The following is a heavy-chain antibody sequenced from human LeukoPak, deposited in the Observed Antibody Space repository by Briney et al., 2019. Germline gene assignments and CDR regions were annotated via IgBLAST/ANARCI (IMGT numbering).Heavy chain of an antibody. V-gene: IGHV3-30*02. D-gene: IGHD3-10*01. J-gene: IGHJ4*02. CDR2: IRYDGGNA. CDR3: AKGDYYGSGLDY. CDR1: GFTLSNNA. Sequence: GGSLRLSCAASGFTLSNNAMHWVRQAPGKGLVWVAYIRYDGGNAYYVDSVKGRFTISRDNSKDTLYLQMNGLRPEDTAVYFCAKGDYYGSGLDYWGQGAPVTVSS.